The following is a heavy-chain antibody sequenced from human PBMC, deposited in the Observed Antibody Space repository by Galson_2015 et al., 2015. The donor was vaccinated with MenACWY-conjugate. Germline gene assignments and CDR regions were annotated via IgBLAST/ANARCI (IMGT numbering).Heavy chain of an antibody. D-gene: IGHD2-21*01. CDR2: IYYSGSS. CDR1: RGSISTYY. Sequence: SETLSLTCTVSRGSISTYYWSWIRQPPGKGLEWIGHIYYSGSSNYNPSLKSRVTMSVDTSKNQISLHLRSVTAADTAVYFCAINYSIPTSEAFDVWGQGTTVIISS. CDR3: AINYSIPTSEAFDV. J-gene: IGHJ3*01. V-gene: IGHV4-59*01.